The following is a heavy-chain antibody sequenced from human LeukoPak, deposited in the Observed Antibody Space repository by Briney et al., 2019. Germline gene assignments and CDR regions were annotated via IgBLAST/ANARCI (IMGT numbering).Heavy chain of an antibody. CDR1: RRSISSYH. V-gene: IGHV4-4*07. J-gene: IGHJ6*02. Sequence: ASETLSLTCTVSRRSISSYHWSWIRQPAGKALEWMGRIYTSGSTIYNHSLKSRVTMSVDTSTSQFSLKLSSVTAADTAVYYCARGLYCSSTSCYNGMDVWGQGTTVIVSS. CDR2: IYTSGST. CDR3: ARGLYCSSTSCYNGMDV. D-gene: IGHD2-2*01.